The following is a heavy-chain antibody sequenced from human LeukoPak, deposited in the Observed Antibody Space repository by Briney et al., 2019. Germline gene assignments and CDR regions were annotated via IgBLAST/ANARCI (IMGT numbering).Heavy chain of an antibody. V-gene: IGHV4-34*01. CDR3: AISNIRYGYGMDV. CDR2: INHSGST. Sequence: SETLSLTCAVYGGSFSGYYWSWIRQPPGKGREWIGEINHSGSTNYNPSLKSRVTISVDTSKNQFSLRLSSVTAADTAVYYCAISNIRYGYGMDVWGQGTTVTVSS. J-gene: IGHJ6*02. CDR1: GGSFSGYY. D-gene: IGHD5-18*01.